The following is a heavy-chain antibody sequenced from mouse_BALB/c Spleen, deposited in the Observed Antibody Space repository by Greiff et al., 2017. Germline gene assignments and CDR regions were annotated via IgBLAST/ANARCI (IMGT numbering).Heavy chain of an antibody. CDR2: IWAGGST. J-gene: IGHJ2*01. D-gene: IGHD2-1*01. CDR1: GFSLTSYG. CDR3: ARDGKERNGGFDY. V-gene: IGHV2-9*02. Sequence: VQLQQSGPGLVAPSQSLSITCTVSGFSLTSYGVHWVRQPPGKGLEWLGVIWAGGSTNYNSALMSRLSISKDNSKSQVFLKMNSLQTDDTAMYYCARDGKERNGGFDYWGQGTTLTVSS.